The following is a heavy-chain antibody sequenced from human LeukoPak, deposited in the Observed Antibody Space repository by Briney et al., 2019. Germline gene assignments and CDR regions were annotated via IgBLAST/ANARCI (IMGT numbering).Heavy chain of an antibody. V-gene: IGHV4-39*07. CDR3: ARGRYETAGGDY. D-gene: IGHD2-2*01. CDR2: IYYSGST. Sequence: SETLSLTCTVSGGSISSSSYYWGWIRQPPGKGLEWIGSIYYSGSTYYNPSLKSRVTISVDTSKNQFSLKLSSVTAADTAVFYCARGRYETAGGDYWGQGTLVTVSS. CDR1: GGSISSSSYY. J-gene: IGHJ4*02.